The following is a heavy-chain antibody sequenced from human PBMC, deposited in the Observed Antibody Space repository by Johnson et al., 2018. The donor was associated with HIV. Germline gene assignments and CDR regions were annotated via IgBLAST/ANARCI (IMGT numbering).Heavy chain of an antibody. D-gene: IGHD3/OR15-3a*01. CDR3: AKWTPSLRPAFDI. Sequence: VQLVESGGALVKPGGSLRLSCAASGFTFSNAWMNWVRQAPGKGLEWVSVISGSGGSTYYADSVKGRFTISRDNSKNTLYLQMNSLRAEDTAVYYCAKWTPSLRPAFDIWGQGTMVTVSS. J-gene: IGHJ3*02. V-gene: IGHV3-23*04. CDR2: ISGSGGST. CDR1: GFTFSNAW.